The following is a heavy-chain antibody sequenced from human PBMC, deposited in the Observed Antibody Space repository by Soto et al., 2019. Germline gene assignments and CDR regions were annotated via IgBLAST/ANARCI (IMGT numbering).Heavy chain of an antibody. CDR3: AHSDFLNHMGLLDS. D-gene: IGHD3-9*01. Sequence: QIPLKESGPPVVKPTQPLTLTCTFSGFSLTSSGRAVGWIRQPPGKALQWLGLIYWNDDGRLNPSLNTRVSLAKDTSKNHVVLTLTYMDPVDTATYYCAHSDFLNHMGLLDSWGQGILVNVPS. CDR1: GFSLTSSGRA. J-gene: IGHJ4*02. V-gene: IGHV2-5*01. CDR2: IYWNDDG.